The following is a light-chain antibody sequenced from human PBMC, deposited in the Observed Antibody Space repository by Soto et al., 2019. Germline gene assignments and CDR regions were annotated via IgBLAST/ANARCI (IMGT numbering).Light chain of an antibody. Sequence: DIVLTQSPGTLSLSPGERATLSCRASQSVTSSYVAWYQQKPGQAPRLLIYGASSRATGIPDRFTGSGSRTDFTLTISRLEPEDFAVYYCQQYGSSPWTFGQGTKVDIK. CDR1: QSVTSSY. CDR3: QQYGSSPWT. CDR2: GAS. V-gene: IGKV3-20*01. J-gene: IGKJ1*01.